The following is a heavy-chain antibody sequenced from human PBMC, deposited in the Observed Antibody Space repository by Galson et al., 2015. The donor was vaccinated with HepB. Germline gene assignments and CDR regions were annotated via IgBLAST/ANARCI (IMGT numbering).Heavy chain of an antibody. CDR3: ARVVTAFVYGFDAFDI. Sequence: SLRLSCAASGFTFSSYSMNWVRQAPGKGLEWVSSISSSSSYIYYADSVKGRFTISRDNAKNSLYLQMNSLRAEDTAVYYCARVVTAFVYGFDAFDIWGQGTMVTVSS. V-gene: IGHV3-21*01. J-gene: IGHJ3*02. CDR1: GFTFSSYS. CDR2: ISSSSSYI. D-gene: IGHD3-16*02.